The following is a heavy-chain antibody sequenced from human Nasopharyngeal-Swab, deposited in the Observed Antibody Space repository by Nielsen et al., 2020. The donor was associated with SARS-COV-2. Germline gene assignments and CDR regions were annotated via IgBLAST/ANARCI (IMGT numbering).Heavy chain of an antibody. D-gene: IGHD6-13*01. CDR3: ARDSDIPYSGYGMDV. V-gene: IGHV3-7*01. J-gene: IGHJ6*02. CDR2: IKQDGSEK. CDR1: GFTFGSYW. Sequence: GGSLRLSCAASGFTFGSYWMSWVRQAPGKGLEWVANIKQDGSEKYYVDSVKGRFTISRDNAKNSLYLQMNSLRAEDTAVYYCARDSDIPYSGYGMDVWGQGTTVTVSS.